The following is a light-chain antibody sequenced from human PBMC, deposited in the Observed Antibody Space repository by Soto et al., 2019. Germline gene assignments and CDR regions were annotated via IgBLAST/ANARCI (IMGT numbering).Light chain of an antibody. Sequence: EIVMTQSPATLSVSPGERATLSCRASQSVSSNLAWYQQKPGQAPRLLIYGASTRATGIPARFSGSGSGTEFTITISSLESEDFAVYYCQQYSNWPTYTFGQGTKLEIK. V-gene: IGKV3-15*01. CDR2: GAS. J-gene: IGKJ2*01. CDR3: QQYSNWPTYT. CDR1: QSVSSN.